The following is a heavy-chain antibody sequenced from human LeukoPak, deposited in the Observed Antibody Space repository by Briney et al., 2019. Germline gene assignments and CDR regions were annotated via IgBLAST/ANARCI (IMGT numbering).Heavy chain of an antibody. Sequence: PGGSLRLSCAVSGFTFSSYGMHWVRQAPGKGLEWVAVIWYDGSNKYYADSVKGRFTISRDNSKNTLYLQMNSLRAEDTAVYYCAKGGQRSLKIDYWGQGTLVTVSS. CDR1: GFTFSSYG. D-gene: IGHD6-25*01. V-gene: IGHV3-33*06. J-gene: IGHJ4*02. CDR2: IWYDGSNK. CDR3: AKGGQRSLKIDY.